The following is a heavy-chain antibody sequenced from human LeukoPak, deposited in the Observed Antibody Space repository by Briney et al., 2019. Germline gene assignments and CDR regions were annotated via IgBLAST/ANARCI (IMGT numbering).Heavy chain of an antibody. CDR2: IIPIFGTA. CDR1: GGTFSSYA. J-gene: IGHJ5*02. CDR3: ARDSGGGIPSRGGFDP. V-gene: IGHV1-69*13. D-gene: IGHD1-26*01. Sequence: GASVKVSCKASGGTFSSYAISWVRQAPGQGLEWMGGIIPIFGTANYAQKFQGRVTITADESTSTAYMELSSLRSEDTAVYYCARDSGGGIPSRGGFDPWGQGTLVTVPS.